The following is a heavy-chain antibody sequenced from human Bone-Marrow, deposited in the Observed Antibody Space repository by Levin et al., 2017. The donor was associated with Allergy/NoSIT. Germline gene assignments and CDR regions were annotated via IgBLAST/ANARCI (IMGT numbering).Heavy chain of an antibody. D-gene: IGHD6-19*01. CDR3: ARVKGSSGWLPPDY. Sequence: ASVKVSCKASGYTFTDYYIHWVRQAPGQGLEWVGRINPNNGDIRYAQKFQGRVTMTRDTSVTTAYMDLNRLRSDDTAFYYCARVKGSSGWLPPDYWGQGTLVTVSS. V-gene: IGHV1-2*06. J-gene: IGHJ4*02. CDR1: GYTFTDYY. CDR2: INPNNGDI.